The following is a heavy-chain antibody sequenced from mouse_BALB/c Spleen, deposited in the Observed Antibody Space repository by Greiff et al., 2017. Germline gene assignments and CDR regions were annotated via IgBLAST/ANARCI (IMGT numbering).Heavy chain of an antibody. V-gene: IGHV5-6*01. CDR2: ISSGGSYT. CDR1: GFTFSSYG. CDR3: ARQNYRYDGYAMDY. Sequence: EVQGVESGGDLVKPGGSLKLSCAASGFTFSSYGMSWVRQTPDKRLEWVATISSGGSYTYYPDSVKGRFTISRDNAKNTLYLQMSSLKSEDTAMYYCARQNYRYDGYAMDYWGQGTSVTVSS. J-gene: IGHJ4*01. D-gene: IGHD2-14*01.